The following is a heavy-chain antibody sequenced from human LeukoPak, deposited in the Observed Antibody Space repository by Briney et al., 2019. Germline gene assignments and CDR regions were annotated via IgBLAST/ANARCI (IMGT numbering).Heavy chain of an antibody. D-gene: IGHD1-26*01. CDR3: AGYGGSYPYYMDV. CDR2: MYTVGTT. Sequence: EGSLRLSCAASGFTFSDYYMSWIRQAPGKGLEWVSVMYTVGTTHYADSVKGRCTISRDTSTNTVYLQLNSLGAEDTATYYCAGYGGSYPYYMDVWGKGTTVTLSS. J-gene: IGHJ6*03. V-gene: IGHV3-66*01. CDR1: GFTFSDYY.